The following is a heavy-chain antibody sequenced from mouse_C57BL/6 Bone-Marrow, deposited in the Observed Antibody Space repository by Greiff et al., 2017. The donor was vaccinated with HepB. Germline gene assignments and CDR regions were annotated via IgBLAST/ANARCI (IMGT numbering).Heavy chain of an antibody. CDR3: ARPAYYSNPAWFAY. CDR2: ISSGGSYT. V-gene: IGHV5-6*01. Sequence: EVMLVESGGDLVKPAGSLKLSCAASGFTFSSYGMSWVRQTPDKRLEWVATISSGGSYTYYPDSVKGRFTISRDNAKNTLYLQMSSLKSEDTAMYYCARPAYYSNPAWFAYWGQGTLVTVSA. D-gene: IGHD2-5*01. J-gene: IGHJ3*01. CDR1: GFTFSSYG.